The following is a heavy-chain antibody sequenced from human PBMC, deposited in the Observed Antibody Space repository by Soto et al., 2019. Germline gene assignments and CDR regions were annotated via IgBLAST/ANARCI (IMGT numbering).Heavy chain of an antibody. D-gene: IGHD4-17*01. CDR3: AKSPDYGDWKGWFDP. V-gene: IGHV3-30*18. J-gene: IGHJ5*02. CDR1: GFTFSSYG. CDR2: ISYDGSNK. Sequence: QVQLVESGGGVVQPGRSLRLSCAASGFTFSSYGMHWVRQAPGKGLEWVAVISYDGSNKYYADSVKGRFTISRDNSKNTLYLQMNSLRAEDTAVYYCAKSPDYGDWKGWFDPWGQGTLVTVSS.